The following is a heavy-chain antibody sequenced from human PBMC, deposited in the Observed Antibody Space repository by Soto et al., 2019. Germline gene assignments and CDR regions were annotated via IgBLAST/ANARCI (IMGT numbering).Heavy chain of an antibody. CDR3: VGGYPWVGFDY. Sequence: SETLSLTCTVSGGSISSGDYYWSWIRQPPGKGLEWIGYIYYSGSTYYNPSLKSRVTISVDTSKNQFSLKLSSVTAADTAVYIYVGGYPWVGFDYWGQGTLVTVSS. J-gene: IGHJ4*02. CDR2: IYYSGST. V-gene: IGHV4-30-4*01. D-gene: IGHD3-22*01. CDR1: GGSISSGDYY.